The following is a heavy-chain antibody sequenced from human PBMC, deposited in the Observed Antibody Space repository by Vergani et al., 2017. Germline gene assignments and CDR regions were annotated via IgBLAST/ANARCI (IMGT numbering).Heavy chain of an antibody. CDR1: GFSLTTSGMR. D-gene: IGHD3-22*01. V-gene: IGHV2-70*04. Sequence: QVTLKESGPALVKPTQTLTLTCTFSGFSLTTSGMRVSWIRQPPGKALGWLARIDWDDDTYYRTSLRTRLTISQDTFKNQVALTMTNMDPVDTGTYYCARTLSDSGGYYLVCLRQRAQLTVSS. CDR2: IDWDDDT. J-gene: IGHJ4*02. CDR3: ARTLSDSGGYYLVC.